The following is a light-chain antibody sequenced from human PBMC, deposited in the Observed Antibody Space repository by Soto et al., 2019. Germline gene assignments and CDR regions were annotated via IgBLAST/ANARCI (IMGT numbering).Light chain of an antibody. J-gene: IGKJ1*01. CDR1: QTVLHSFNNNLC. Sequence: DIVMTQSPDSLAVSLGERATINCKSSQTVLHSFNNNLCLAWYQQKGGQSPKLLISWASIRESGVPDRFSGSGSGTDFTLSIRSLQAEDVAVYFCQQYCRGRTFGQGTRVEIK. CDR3: QQYCRGRT. V-gene: IGKV4-1*01. CDR2: WAS.